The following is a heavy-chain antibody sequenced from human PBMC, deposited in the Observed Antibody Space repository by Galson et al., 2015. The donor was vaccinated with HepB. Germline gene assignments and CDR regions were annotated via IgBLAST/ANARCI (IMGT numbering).Heavy chain of an antibody. Sequence: SLRLSCAASGFTFDDFAMYWVRQAPGKGLEWVSGISWNSGTIDYADSVKGRFTISRDNAKNSLYLQMNSLRTEDTAFYYCAKGYCSSTSTRCFQDVYYYHGMDVWGQGTTVTVSS. V-gene: IGHV3-9*01. CDR2: ISWNSGTI. CDR1: GFTFDDFA. J-gene: IGHJ6*02. CDR3: AKGYCSSTSTRCFQDVYYYHGMDV. D-gene: IGHD2-2*01.